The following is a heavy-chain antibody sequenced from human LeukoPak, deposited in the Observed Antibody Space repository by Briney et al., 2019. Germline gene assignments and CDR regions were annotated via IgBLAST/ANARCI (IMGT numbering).Heavy chain of an antibody. J-gene: IGHJ5*02. CDR3: AKGRCSGVGCDSFRS. CDR2: ISDDSSFT. V-gene: IGHV3-23*01. D-gene: IGHD2-15*01. CDR1: GLRFHSYA. Sequence: GGSLRLSCVASGLRFHSYAMNWVRQAPGKGLECISTISDDSSFTYYADSVKGRSAISRDDSKNTLYLQMNNLKVEDTAVYYCAKGRCSGVGCDSFRSWGQGALVTVSS.